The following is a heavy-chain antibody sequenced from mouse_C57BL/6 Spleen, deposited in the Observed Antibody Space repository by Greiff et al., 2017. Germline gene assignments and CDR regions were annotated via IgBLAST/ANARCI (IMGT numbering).Heavy chain of an antibody. CDR3: AREGRLRQGFD. Sequence: VQLQQPGAELVKPGASVKLSCKASGYTFTSYWMQWVKQRPGQGLEWIGEIDPSDSYTNYNQKFKGKATLTVDTSSSTAYMQLSSLTSEDSAVYYCAREGRLRQGFDWGQGTTLTVSS. CDR2: IDPSDSYT. J-gene: IGHJ2*01. D-gene: IGHD2-4*01. CDR1: GYTFTSYW. V-gene: IGHV1-50*01.